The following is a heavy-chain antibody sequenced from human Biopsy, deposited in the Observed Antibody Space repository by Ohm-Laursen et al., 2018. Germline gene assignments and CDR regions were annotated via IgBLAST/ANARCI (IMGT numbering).Heavy chain of an antibody. CDR2: INPSGGST. CDR3: AKGGHKAWLDS. D-gene: IGHD1-26*01. Sequence: ASVKVSCKASGYGFTSYYMHWVRQAPGQGLEWMGIINPSGGSTDYAQKFQGRVTMTRDTSTSTVYMELISLRSDDTAVYYCAKGGHKAWLDSWGQGALVTVSS. CDR1: GYGFTSYY. V-gene: IGHV1-46*01. J-gene: IGHJ5*01.